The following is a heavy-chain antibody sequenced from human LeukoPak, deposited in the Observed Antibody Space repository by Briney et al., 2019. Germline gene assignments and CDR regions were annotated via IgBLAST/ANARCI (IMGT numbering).Heavy chain of an antibody. D-gene: IGHD6-19*01. J-gene: IGHJ4*02. V-gene: IGHV4-39*07. CDR1: GGSISSSSYY. CDR3: ARDRIAVADWDY. CDR2: IYYSGST. Sequence: ASETLSLTCTVSGGSISSSSYYWGWIRQPPGKGLEWIGSIYYSGSTYYNPSLKSRVTISVDTSKNQFSLKLSSVTAADTAVYYCARDRIAVADWDYWGQGTLVTVSS.